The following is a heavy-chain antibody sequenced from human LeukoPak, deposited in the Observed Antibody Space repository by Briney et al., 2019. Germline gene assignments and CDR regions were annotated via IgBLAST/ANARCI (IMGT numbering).Heavy chain of an antibody. Sequence: GGSLRLSCAASGFTVSSNYMSWVRQAPGKGLEWVSVIYSGGSTYYADSVKGRFTISRDNSKNTLYLQMNSLRAEDTAVYYYARDEYDILTGYPGDYWGQGTLVTVSS. CDR2: IYSGGST. V-gene: IGHV3-66*01. J-gene: IGHJ4*02. CDR3: ARDEYDILTGYPGDY. D-gene: IGHD3-9*01. CDR1: GFTVSSNY.